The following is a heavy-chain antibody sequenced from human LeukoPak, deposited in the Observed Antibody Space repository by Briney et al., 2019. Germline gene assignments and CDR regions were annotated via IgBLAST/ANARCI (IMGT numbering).Heavy chain of an antibody. CDR2: IWYDGSKK. CDR3: SVEAGCDWELCY. CDR1: GFTFSNHG. D-gene: IGHD3-16*01. J-gene: IGHJ4*02. Sequence: PGGSLRLSCAASGFTFSNHGMYWVRQAPGKGLEWVATIWYDGSKKYYGDSVKGRFTVSRDNSKNTLYLQMTSLSAEDTAVYCCSVEAGCDWELCYWGQGALVTASS. V-gene: IGHV3-33*01.